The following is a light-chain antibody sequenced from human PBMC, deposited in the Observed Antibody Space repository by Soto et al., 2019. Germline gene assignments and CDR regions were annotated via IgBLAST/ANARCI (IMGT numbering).Light chain of an antibody. CDR3: CSYAGSSILV. J-gene: IGLJ1*01. V-gene: IGLV2-23*02. CDR1: SSDVGSYNL. Sequence: QSALTPPATVSGSPGQSITISCTGTSSDVGSYNLVSWYQQHPGKAPKLMIYEVSKRPSGVSNRFSGSKSGNTASLTISGLQAEDEADYYCCSYAGSSILVFGTGTKVTVL. CDR2: EVS.